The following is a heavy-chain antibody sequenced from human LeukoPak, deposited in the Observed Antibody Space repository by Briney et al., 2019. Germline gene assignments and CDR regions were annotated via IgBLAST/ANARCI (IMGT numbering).Heavy chain of an antibody. J-gene: IGHJ3*01. CDR2: ISRDSGII. Sequence: GGSLRLSCAASGFTFSRDSMNWVRQAPGKGLEWISYISRDSGIIYYADSVRGRFTASRDNAKNSLYLQMHSLRADDTAVYYCARGLYSSNWRGGDAFDVWGQGTMVTVSS. V-gene: IGHV3-48*01. CDR3: ARGLYSSNWRGGDAFDV. CDR1: GFTFSRDS. D-gene: IGHD6-13*01.